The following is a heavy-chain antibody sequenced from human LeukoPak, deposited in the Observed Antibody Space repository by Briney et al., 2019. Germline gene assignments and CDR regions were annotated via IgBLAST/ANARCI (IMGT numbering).Heavy chain of an antibody. CDR2: IYYSGST. D-gene: IGHD2-15*01. V-gene: IGHV4-59*01. Sequence: SETLSLTCTVSGGSISGYYWSWIRQPPGKGLEWIGYIYYSGSTNYNPSLKSRVTISVDTSKNQFSLKIRSVTAADTAVYYCARDRYSGGSCRNLNWFDPWGQGTLVTVSS. J-gene: IGHJ5*02. CDR3: ARDRYSGGSCRNLNWFDP. CDR1: GGSISGYY.